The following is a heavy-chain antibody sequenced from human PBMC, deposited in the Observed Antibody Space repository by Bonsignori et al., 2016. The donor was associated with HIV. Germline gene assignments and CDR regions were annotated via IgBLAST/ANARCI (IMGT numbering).Heavy chain of an antibody. CDR2: IIPILGIA. J-gene: IGHJ3*02. V-gene: IGHV1-69*02. D-gene: IGHD6-19*01. Sequence: QVQLVQSGAEVKKPGSSVKVSCKASGGTFTSYTITWVRQAPGQGLEWKGNIIPILGIANYAQKFQGRVTITADKSTNTAYMELSSLTSEDTAVYYCARARSGGYFDIWGQGTNGHRLF. CDR3: ARARSGGYFDI. CDR1: GGTFTSYT.